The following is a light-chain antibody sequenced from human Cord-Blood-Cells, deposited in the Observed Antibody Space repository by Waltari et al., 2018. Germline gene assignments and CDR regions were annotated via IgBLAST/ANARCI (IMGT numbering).Light chain of an antibody. Sequence: QSALTQPASVSGSPGQSITISCTGTSSDVGSYNLVSWYQQHPGKAPKLMSYEGSKRPSGVSNRFSGAKSGNPASLTISGLQDEDEADYYCCSYAGSSTFNVVFGGGTKLTVL. CDR1: SSDVGSYNL. CDR3: CSYAGSSTFNVV. J-gene: IGLJ2*01. CDR2: EGS. V-gene: IGLV2-23*03.